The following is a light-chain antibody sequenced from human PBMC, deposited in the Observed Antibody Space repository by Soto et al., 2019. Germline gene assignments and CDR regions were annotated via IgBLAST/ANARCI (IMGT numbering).Light chain of an antibody. V-gene: IGKV1-5*01. CDR1: QSISSW. J-gene: IGKJ1*01. CDR3: QQYNSYPWT. CDR2: DAS. Sequence: DIPLTQSPSFLSASIRDRVTITCRASQSISSWLAWYQQKPGKAPKLLIYDASSLESGVPSRFSGSGSGTEFTLTISSLQPDDFATYYCQQYNSYPWTFGQGTKVEIK.